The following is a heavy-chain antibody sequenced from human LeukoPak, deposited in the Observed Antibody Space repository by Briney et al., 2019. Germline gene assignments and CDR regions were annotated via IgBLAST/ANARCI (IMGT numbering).Heavy chain of an antibody. Sequence: GESLKISCAASGFTFSSYAMSWVRQAPGKGLEWVSAISGSGGSTYYADSVKGRFTISRDNSKNTLYLQMNSLRAEDTAVYYCAKVSQASYYGSGSYPDYWGQGTLVAVSS. CDR2: ISGSGGST. V-gene: IGHV3-23*01. CDR3: AKVSQASYYGSGSYPDY. D-gene: IGHD3-10*01. J-gene: IGHJ4*02. CDR1: GFTFSSYA.